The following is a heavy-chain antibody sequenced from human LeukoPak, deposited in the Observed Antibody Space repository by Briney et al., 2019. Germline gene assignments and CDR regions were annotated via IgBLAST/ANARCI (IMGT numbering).Heavy chain of an antibody. V-gene: IGHV4-34*01. CDR2: INHSGST. Sequence: PSETLSLTCAVYGGPFSGYYWSWIRQPPGKGLEWIGEINHSGSTNYNPSLKSRVTISVDTSKNQFSLKLSSVTAADTAVYYCASDRSFGDAFDIWGQGTMVTVSS. D-gene: IGHD2/OR15-2a*01. J-gene: IGHJ3*02. CDR1: GGPFSGYY. CDR3: ASDRSFGDAFDI.